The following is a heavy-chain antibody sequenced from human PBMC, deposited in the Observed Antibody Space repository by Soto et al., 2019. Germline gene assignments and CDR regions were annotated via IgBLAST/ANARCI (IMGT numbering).Heavy chain of an antibody. Sequence: QVQLQESGPGLVMPSQTLSLTCTVSGGSISSGGYYWSWIRQHPGKGLEWIGYIYDSGSTYYNPFLNSRVTISVHKSKNQFPLKLSSVTAAVTAGYCCARSEYSYVPNPLLYWGQGTLVTVSS. V-gene: IGHV4-31*03. D-gene: IGHD5-18*01. J-gene: IGHJ4*02. CDR3: ARSEYSYVPNPLLY. CDR1: GGSISSGGYY. CDR2: IYDSGST.